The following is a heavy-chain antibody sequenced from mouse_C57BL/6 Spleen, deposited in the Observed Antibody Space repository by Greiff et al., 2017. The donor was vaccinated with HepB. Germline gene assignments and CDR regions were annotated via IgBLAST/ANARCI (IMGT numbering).Heavy chain of an antibody. Sequence: VQLQQSGAELVKPGASVKMSCKASGYTFTSYWITWVKQRPGQGLEWIGDIYPGSGSTNYNEKFKSKATLTVDTSSSTAYMQLSSLTSEDSAVYYCARGWDYGSSYWYFDVWGTGTTVTVSS. CDR3: ARGWDYGSSYWYFDV. CDR2: IYPGSGST. CDR1: GYTFTSYW. D-gene: IGHD1-1*01. V-gene: IGHV1-55*01. J-gene: IGHJ1*03.